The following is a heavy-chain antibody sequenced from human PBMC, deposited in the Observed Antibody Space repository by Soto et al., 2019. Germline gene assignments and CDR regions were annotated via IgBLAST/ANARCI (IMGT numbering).Heavy chain of an antibody. V-gene: IGHV1-69*06. Sequence: SVEVSCKASGGAFSSYAISWLRQGPGQGLEWMGGMITLFRTANYAQKSQGRAPIPPEKSPTTPYMELGTRRSEETAVYYWAGYHSSGFCLASGGQGPLVPVSP. CDR3: AGYHSSGFCLAS. D-gene: IGHD3-22*01. CDR1: GGAFSSYA. CDR2: MITLFRTA. J-gene: IGHJ4*02.